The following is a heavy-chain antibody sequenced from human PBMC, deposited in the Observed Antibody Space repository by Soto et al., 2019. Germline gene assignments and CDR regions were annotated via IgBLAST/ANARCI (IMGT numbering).Heavy chain of an antibody. D-gene: IGHD6-19*01. CDR3: AKDFSSGSDY. CDR1: AFTFSTYT. J-gene: IGHJ4*02. CDR2: ISFDGADK. Sequence: QVQLVESGGGVVQPGRSLRLSCSTSAFTFSTYTLHWVRQAPGKGLEWVAVISFDGADKFYANSVKGRFTVSRDNSKKTSYLQMNSLRAEDTAVYYCAKDFSSGSDYWGQGTLVTVSS. V-gene: IGHV3-30-3*01.